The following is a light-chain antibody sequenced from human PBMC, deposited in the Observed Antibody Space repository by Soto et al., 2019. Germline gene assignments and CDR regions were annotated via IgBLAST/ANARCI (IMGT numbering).Light chain of an antibody. CDR2: GAS. CDR1: QDIRNY. Sequence: IQVTQSPTSLSASVGDRVTITCRSSQDIRNYLGWYQQKPGKAPQLLIYGASSLQRGVSSRSSGSGFGTDFTLTISSLQPEDSATYYCLQDRSHFWTFGQGTKVDIK. J-gene: IGKJ1*01. V-gene: IGKV1-6*01. CDR3: LQDRSHFWT.